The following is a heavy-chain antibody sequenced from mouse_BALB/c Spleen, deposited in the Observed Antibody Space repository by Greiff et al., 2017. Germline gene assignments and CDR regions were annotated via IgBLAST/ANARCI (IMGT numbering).Heavy chain of an antibody. V-gene: IGHV10-3*03. D-gene: IGHD2-1*01. CDR2: IRSKSNNYAT. CDR3: VREGSYGNYDYAMDY. Sequence: EVKLMESGGGLVQPKGSLKLSCAASGFTFNTYAMHWVCQAPGKGLEWVARIRSKSNNYATYYADSVKDRFTISRDDSQSMLYLQMNNLKTEDTAMYYCVREGSYGNYDYAMDYWGQGTSVTVSS. J-gene: IGHJ4*01. CDR1: GFTFNTYA.